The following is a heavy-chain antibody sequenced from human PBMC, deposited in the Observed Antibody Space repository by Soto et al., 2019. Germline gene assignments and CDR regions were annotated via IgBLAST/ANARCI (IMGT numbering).Heavy chain of an antibody. D-gene: IGHD3-10*01. CDR3: ASKFGELLADAFDI. CDR1: NASISSRKW. J-gene: IGHJ3*02. V-gene: IGHV4-4*02. Sequence: QVQLQESGPGLVKPSGTLSLTCTVSNASISSRKWWTWVRQTPGKGLEWIGEIYHSGSINHNPSLKSRVTMSVDKSNYQFSLKMTSVTAADTAVYYCASKFGELLADAFDIWGQGTVVTVSS. CDR2: IYHSGSI.